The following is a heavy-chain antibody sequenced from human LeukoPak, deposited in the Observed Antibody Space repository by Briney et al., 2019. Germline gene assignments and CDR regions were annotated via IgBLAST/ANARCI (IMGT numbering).Heavy chain of an antibody. Sequence: PSETLSLTCTVSGGSISSYYWSWIRQPPGKGLEWIGYIYHSGSTHYNPSLKSRVTISVDRSKNQFSLKLSSVTAADTAVYYCATPGDDYGGNSALIYWGQGTLVTVSS. J-gene: IGHJ4*02. CDR1: GGSISSYY. V-gene: IGHV4-59*12. CDR3: ATPGDDYGGNSALIY. CDR2: IYHSGST. D-gene: IGHD4-23*01.